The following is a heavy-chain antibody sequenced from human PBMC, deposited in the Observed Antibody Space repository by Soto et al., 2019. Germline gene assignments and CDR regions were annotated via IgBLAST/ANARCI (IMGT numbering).Heavy chain of an antibody. CDR3: ARESARWLLSFFDY. Sequence: EVQLVQSGGGLVQPGGSLRLSCEVSGFNFSGHWMSWVRQAPGKGLEWVATIKQDGIEKYYVDSVKGRFTISRDNTKNSLYLQMGSLIADETAVYYCARESARWLLSFFDYWGQGTVVTVSS. J-gene: IGHJ4*02. CDR2: IKQDGIEK. V-gene: IGHV3-7*01. CDR1: GFNFSGHW. D-gene: IGHD5-12*01.